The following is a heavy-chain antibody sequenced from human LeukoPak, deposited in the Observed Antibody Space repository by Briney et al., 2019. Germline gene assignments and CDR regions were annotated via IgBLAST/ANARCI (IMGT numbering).Heavy chain of an antibody. CDR3: ARAWEQWPGTTAYFDY. CDR2: ISTYNGNT. CDR1: GYTFTTYG. V-gene: IGHV1-18*04. Sequence: ASVKVSCKVSGYTFTTYGISWVRQAPGQGLEWMGWISTYNGNTNYAQMLQGRVTMTTDGSTNTAYMELRSLRSDDTAVYYCARAWEQWPGTTAYFDYWGQGTLVTVSS. J-gene: IGHJ4*02. D-gene: IGHD6-19*01.